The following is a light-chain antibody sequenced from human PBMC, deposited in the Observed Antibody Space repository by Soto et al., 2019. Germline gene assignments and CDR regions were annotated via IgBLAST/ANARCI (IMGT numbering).Light chain of an antibody. V-gene: IGKV3-15*01. CDR2: GAS. CDR3: QQYGDWPPET. Sequence: EVVLTQSPATLSVSPGDMATLSFSASQSVSRNLAWYQQKPGQAPRLLIYGASTRATGVPARFSGSGSATEFTLSISSLQSEDVAVYYCQQYGDWPPETFGQGTKVDIK. J-gene: IGKJ2*01. CDR1: QSVSRN.